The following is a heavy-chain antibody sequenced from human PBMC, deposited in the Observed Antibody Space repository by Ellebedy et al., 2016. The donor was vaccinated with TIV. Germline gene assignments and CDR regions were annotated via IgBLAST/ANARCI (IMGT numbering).Heavy chain of an antibody. D-gene: IGHD2-15*01. V-gene: IGHV1-2*04. Sequence: ASVKVSCKASGGTFSSYAISWVRQAPGQGLEWMGWINPNSGGTNYAQKFQGWVTMTRDTSISTAYMELSRLRSDDTAVYYCARDRTPVVAATHDAFDIWGQGTMVTVSS. J-gene: IGHJ3*02. CDR2: INPNSGGT. CDR1: GGTFSSYA. CDR3: ARDRTPVVAATHDAFDI.